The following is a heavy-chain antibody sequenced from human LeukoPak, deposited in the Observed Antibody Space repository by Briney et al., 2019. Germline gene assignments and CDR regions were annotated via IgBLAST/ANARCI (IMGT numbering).Heavy chain of an antibody. CDR3: ARGPRDWRDAFDI. CDR2: INPNSGGT. J-gene: IGHJ3*02. D-gene: IGHD2-21*01. CDR1: GYTFTGYY. Sequence: GASVKVSFKSSGYTFTGYYMHWVRQAPGQGLEWMGWINPNSGGTNYAQKFQGRVTMTRDTSISTAYMELSRLRSDDTAVYYCARGPRDWRDAFDIWGQGTMVTVSS. V-gene: IGHV1-2*02.